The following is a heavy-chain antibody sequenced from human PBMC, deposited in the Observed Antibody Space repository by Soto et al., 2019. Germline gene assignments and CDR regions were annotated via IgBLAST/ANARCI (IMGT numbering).Heavy chain of an antibody. CDR1: GFTFSSYE. CDR2: IRSSGNI. CDR3: TKEKSVMYSGYDAFDI. J-gene: IGHJ3*02. D-gene: IGHD5-12*01. V-gene: IGHV3-48*03. Sequence: TGGSLRLSCAASGFTFSSYEMDWVRHAPGNGLEWVSDIRSSGNIMCGESVMRRYTISRDNADNSLYLQMNSRTADDTAVYYCTKEKSVMYSGYDAFDIWGRGTMVTVSS.